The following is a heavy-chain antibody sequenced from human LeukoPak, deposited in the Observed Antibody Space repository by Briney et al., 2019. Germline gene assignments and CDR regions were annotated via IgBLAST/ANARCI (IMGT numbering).Heavy chain of an antibody. V-gene: IGHV4-34*01. CDR1: GGSFSGYY. Sequence: SETLSLTCAVYGGSFSGYYWGWIRQPPGKGLEWIGEINHSGSTNYNPSLKSRVTISVDTSKNQFSLKLSSVTAADTAVYYCARSTVTFWFDPWGQGTLVTVSS. CDR3: ARSTVTFWFDP. D-gene: IGHD4-11*01. J-gene: IGHJ5*02. CDR2: INHSGST.